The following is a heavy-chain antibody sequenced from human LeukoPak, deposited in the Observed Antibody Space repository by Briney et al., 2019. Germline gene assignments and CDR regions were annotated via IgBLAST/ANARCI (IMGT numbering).Heavy chain of an antibody. CDR1: GFTFSSYG. CDR2: ISYDGSNK. V-gene: IGHV3-30*18. CDR3: AKDPWFGEPQFYYYYYYGMDV. D-gene: IGHD3-10*01. J-gene: IGHJ6*04. Sequence: PGRYLRRYCAASGFTFSSYGMHWVRHAPGKGLEWVAVISYDGSNKYYADSVKGRFTISRDNSKNTLYLQMNSLRAEDTAVYYCAKDPWFGEPQFYYYYYYGMDVWGKGTTVTVSS.